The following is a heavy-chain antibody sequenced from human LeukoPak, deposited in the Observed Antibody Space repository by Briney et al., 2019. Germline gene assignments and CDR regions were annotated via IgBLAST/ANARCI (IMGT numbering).Heavy chain of an antibody. D-gene: IGHD6-13*01. J-gene: IGHJ4*02. CDR2: IKEDGSTR. CDR3: ARIGYRSSSLDY. Sequence: GGSLRLSCAASGFTCSNYWMTWVRQAPGKGLEWVANIKEDGSTRYLVDSVKGRFTISRDNAKNSVYLQMNSLRAEDTAVYYCARIGYRSSSLDYWGQGNLVTVSS. CDR1: GFTCSNYW. V-gene: IGHV3-7*04.